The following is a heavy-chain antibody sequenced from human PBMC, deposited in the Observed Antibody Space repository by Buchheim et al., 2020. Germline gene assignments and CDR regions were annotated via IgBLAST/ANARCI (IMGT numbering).Heavy chain of an antibody. D-gene: IGHD2-2*01. V-gene: IGHV4-59*01. CDR2: IYYSGST. Sequence: QVQLQESGPGLVKPSETLSLTCTVSGGSISSYYWSWIRQPPGKGLEWIGYIYYSGSTNYNPSLKSRVTISVDTSKNQFSLKVSSVTAADTAVYYCARGPGYCSSTSCYSYYMDVWGKGTT. CDR1: GGSISSYY. J-gene: IGHJ6*03. CDR3: ARGPGYCSSTSCYSYYMDV.